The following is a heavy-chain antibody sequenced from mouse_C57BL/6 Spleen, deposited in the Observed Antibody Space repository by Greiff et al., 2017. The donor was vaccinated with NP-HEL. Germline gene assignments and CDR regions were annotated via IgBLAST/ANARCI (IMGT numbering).Heavy chain of an antibody. J-gene: IGHJ2*01. D-gene: IGHD6-1*01. CDR3: ITGGALYYFDY. CDR2: IDPENGDT. V-gene: IGHV14-4*01. Sequence: VQLKESGAELVRPGASVKLSCTASGFNIKDDYMHWVKQRPEQGLEWIGWIDPENGDTEYASKFQGKATITVDTSSNTAYLQLSSLTSEDTAVYYCITGGALYYFDYWGQGTTLTVSS. CDR1: GFNIKDDY.